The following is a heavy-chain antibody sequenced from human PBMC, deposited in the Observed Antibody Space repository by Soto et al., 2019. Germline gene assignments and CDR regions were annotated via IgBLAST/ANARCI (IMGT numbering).Heavy chain of an antibody. Sequence: SVKVSCKASGGTFSSYAISWVRQAPGQGLEWMGGIIPIFGTANYAQKFQGRVTITADESTSTAYMELSSLRSEDTAVYYCARDQIGPDYDFWRGHDVWGQGTMVNVS. CDR2: IIPIFGTA. CDR3: ARDQIGPDYDFWRGHDV. D-gene: IGHD3-3*01. J-gene: IGHJ3*01. CDR1: GGTFSSYA. V-gene: IGHV1-69*13.